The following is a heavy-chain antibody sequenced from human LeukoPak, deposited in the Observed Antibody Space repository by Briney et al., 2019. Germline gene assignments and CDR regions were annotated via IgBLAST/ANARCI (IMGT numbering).Heavy chain of an antibody. CDR2: INWDGGSA. D-gene: IGHD6-13*01. CDR1: GFSFDDYG. V-gene: IGHV3-20*04. CDR3: ARERLAATGLFDY. J-gene: IGHJ4*02. Sequence: GGSLRLSCAASGFSFDDYGMSWVRQAPGKGLEWVSGINWDGGSAAYADSVKGRFTISRDNAKNSLYLQMNSLRTEDTAFYYCARERLAATGLFDYWGQGTLVTVSS.